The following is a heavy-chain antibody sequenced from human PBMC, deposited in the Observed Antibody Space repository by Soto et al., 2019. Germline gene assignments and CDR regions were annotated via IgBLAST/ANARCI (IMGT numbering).Heavy chain of an antibody. J-gene: IGHJ6*03. CDR2: ISSSSSTI. CDR1: GFTFSSYS. Sequence: EVQLVESGGGLVQPGGSLRLSCAASGFTFSSYSMNWVRQAPGKGLEWVSYISSSSSTIYYADSVKGRFTISRDNANNSLYLQMNSLRAEDTAVYYYARCPLAYYYYYYMDVWGKGTTVTVSS. CDR3: ARCPLAYYYYYYMDV. V-gene: IGHV3-48*01.